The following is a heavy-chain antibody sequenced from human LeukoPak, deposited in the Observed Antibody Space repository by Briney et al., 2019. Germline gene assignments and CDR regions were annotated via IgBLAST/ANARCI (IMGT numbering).Heavy chain of an antibody. D-gene: IGHD1-1*01. CDR2: ISYDGSNK. V-gene: IGHV3-30*18. J-gene: IGHJ4*02. CDR3: AKEEREAKSMCVYFDY. CDR1: GFTFSSYG. Sequence: PGRSLRLSCAASGFTFSSYGMHWVRQAPGKGLEWVAVISYDGSNKYYADSVKGRFTISRDNSKNTLYLQMNSLRAEDTAVYYCAKEEREAKSMCVYFDYWDQGTLVTVSS.